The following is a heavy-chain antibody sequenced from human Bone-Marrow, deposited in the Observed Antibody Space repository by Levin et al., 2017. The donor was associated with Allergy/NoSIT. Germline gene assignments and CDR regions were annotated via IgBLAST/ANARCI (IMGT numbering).Heavy chain of an antibody. CDR3: ARDKRGVGATTGCGWFDP. CDR2: INPNSGGT. D-gene: IGHD1-26*01. Sequence: GASVKVSCKASGYTFTGYYMHWVRQAPGQGLEWMGWINPNSGGTNYAQKFQGWVTMTRDTSISTAYMELSRLRSDDTAVYYCARDKRGVGATTGCGWFDPWGQGTLVTVSS. CDR1: GYTFTGYY. J-gene: IGHJ5*02. V-gene: IGHV1-2*04.